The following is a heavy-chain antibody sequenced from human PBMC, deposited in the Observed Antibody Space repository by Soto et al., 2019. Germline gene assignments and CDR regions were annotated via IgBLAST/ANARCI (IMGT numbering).Heavy chain of an antibody. Sequence: QVQLQESGPGLVKPSETLSLTCTVSGGSVSSESHYWSWIRQTPGKGLEWVGYIYYTGSTNYNPSLKGRVTMSGGASMYQVSLRLRSLTRADTAVYYCASEQYDVRSGSYYCAMEVWGQGTKVTVSS. V-gene: IGHV4-61*01. CDR1: GGSVSSESHY. CDR3: ASEQYDVRSGSYYCAMEV. CDR2: IYYTGST. D-gene: IGHD3-3*01. J-gene: IGHJ6*02.